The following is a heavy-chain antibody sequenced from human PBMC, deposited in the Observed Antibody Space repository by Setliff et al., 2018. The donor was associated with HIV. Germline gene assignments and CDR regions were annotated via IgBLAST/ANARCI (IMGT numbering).Heavy chain of an antibody. V-gene: IGHV4-39*07. D-gene: IGHD6-19*01. CDR2: TSYSGGI. Sequence: PSETLSLTCTVSGGSINSSSYYWGWIRQPPGKGLDWIGSTSYSGGIYYNPSLKSRVTLSIDTSKNQFSLWLTFLAAADTAVYFCARANLYSSGPLDYWGQGRLVTVTS. J-gene: IGHJ4*02. CDR3: ARANLYSSGPLDY. CDR1: GGSINSSSYY.